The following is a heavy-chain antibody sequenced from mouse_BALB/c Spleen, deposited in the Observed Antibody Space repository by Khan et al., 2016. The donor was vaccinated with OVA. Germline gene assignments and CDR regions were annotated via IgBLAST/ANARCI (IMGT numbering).Heavy chain of an antibody. CDR1: GDSITSGY. Sequence: EVQLQESGPSLVKPSQTLSLTCSVTGDSITSGYWSWIRKFLGNKLEYMGYMIYTGYTDYNPSLKSRIAITRHTSKNQYYLQLNSVTAEDTATYCCARSTDRYAFAYWGQGTLVTVSA. CDR3: ARSTDRYAFAY. CDR2: MIYTGYT. V-gene: IGHV3-8*02. D-gene: IGHD2-14*01. J-gene: IGHJ3*01.